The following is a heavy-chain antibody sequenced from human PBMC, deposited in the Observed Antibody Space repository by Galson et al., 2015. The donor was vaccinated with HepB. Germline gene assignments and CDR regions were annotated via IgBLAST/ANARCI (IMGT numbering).Heavy chain of an antibody. Sequence: SVKVSCKASGYTFTGYYMHWVRQAPGQGLEWMGWINPNSGGTNYAQKFQGWVTMTRDTSISTAYMELSRLRSDDTAVYYCARKARSGYSYGYDYWGQGTLVTVSS. CDR1: GYTFTGYY. CDR3: ARKARSGYSYGYDY. CDR2: INPNSGGT. D-gene: IGHD5-18*01. V-gene: IGHV1-2*04. J-gene: IGHJ4*02.